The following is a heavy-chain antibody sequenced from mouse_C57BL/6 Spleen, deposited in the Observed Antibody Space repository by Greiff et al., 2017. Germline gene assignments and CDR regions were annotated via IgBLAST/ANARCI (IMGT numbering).Heavy chain of an antibody. CDR3: STTYSNSLDY. J-gene: IGHJ2*01. V-gene: IGHV14-1*01. D-gene: IGHD2-5*01. Sequence: VHVKQSGAELVRPGASVKLSCTASGFNIKDYYMHWVKQRPEQGLEWIGRVYPEDGDTEYAPKFQGKATMTADASSNTAYLHLSSLTSEDTAVYYYSTTYSNSLDYWGQGTTLTVSS. CDR2: VYPEDGDT. CDR1: GFNIKDYY.